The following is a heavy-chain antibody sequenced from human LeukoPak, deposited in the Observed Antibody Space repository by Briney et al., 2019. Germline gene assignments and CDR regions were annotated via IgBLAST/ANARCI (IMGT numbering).Heavy chain of an antibody. J-gene: IGHJ4*02. Sequence: SETLSLTCAVYGGSFSNYYWSWIRQPPGKGLEWIGEINHSGSTNYNPSLKSRVTISVDTSKNQFSLKLSSVTAADTAVYYCARLGLDTAMITPFDYWGQGTPVTVSS. CDR1: GGSFSNYY. D-gene: IGHD5-18*01. V-gene: IGHV4-34*01. CDR3: ARLGLDTAMITPFDY. CDR2: INHSGST.